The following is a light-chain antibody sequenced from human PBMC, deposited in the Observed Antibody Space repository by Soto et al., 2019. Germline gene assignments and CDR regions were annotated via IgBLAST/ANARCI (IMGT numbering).Light chain of an antibody. CDR3: QSYDSSLSADV. Sequence: QSALTQPPSVSGAPGQRVTISCTGSSSNIGAGYDVHWYQQLPGTAPKFLIYGNSYRPSGVPERFSGSKSGTSASLAITGLQAEDEADYYCQSYDSSLSADVFGPGTKVTVL. V-gene: IGLV1-40*01. CDR2: GNS. CDR1: SSNIGAGYD. J-gene: IGLJ1*01.